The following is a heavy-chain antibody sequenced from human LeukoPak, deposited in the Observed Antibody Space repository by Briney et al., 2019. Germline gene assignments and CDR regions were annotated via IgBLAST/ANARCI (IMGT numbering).Heavy chain of an antibody. Sequence: SVKVSCKASGGTFSSYATSWVRQAPGQGLEWMGGIIPIFGTANYAQKFQGRVTITADESTSTAYMELSSLRSEDTAVYYCARGGSRDGYNFNYWGQGTLVTVSS. CDR2: IIPIFGTA. CDR1: GGTFSSYA. J-gene: IGHJ4*02. V-gene: IGHV1-69*01. D-gene: IGHD5-24*01. CDR3: ARGGSRDGYNFNY.